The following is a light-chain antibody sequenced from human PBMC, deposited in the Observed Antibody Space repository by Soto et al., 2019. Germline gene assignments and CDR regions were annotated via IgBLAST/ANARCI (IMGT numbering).Light chain of an antibody. Sequence: DIQMTKSPSSLSASVGDKVTITCRASQNISSYLNWYQQRPGKAPKLLIYAASSLFSGVPSRFTGGGAGTDFTLTSSTLQPEDFATYYCQQSYSTLALTFGGGTTVEIK. V-gene: IGKV1-39*01. CDR1: QNISSY. CDR2: AAS. CDR3: QQSYSTLALT. J-gene: IGKJ4*01.